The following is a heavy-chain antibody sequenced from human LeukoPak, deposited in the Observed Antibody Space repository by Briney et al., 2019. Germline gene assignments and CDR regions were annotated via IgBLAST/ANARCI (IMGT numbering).Heavy chain of an antibody. CDR3: ARDAWGRLY. D-gene: IGHD3-16*01. CDR1: GYSISSGYY. V-gene: IGHV4-38-2*02. Sequence: SETLSLTCAVSGYSISSGYYWGWIRQPPGKGLEWIGSIYHSGSTYYNPSLKSRVTISVDTSKNQFSLKLSSVTAADTAVYYCARDAWGRLYWGQGTLVTVSS. J-gene: IGHJ4*02. CDR2: IYHSGST.